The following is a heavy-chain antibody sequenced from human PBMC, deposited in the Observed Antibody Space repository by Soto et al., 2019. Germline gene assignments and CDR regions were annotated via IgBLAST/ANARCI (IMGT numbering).Heavy chain of an antibody. V-gene: IGHV4-30-4*08. CDR3: ARDYGGNSGYYYGMDV. CDR1: GGSINSGGYY. Sequence: SETLSLTCTVSGGSINSGGYYWNWIRQHPGKGLEWIGYIYYSGSTYYNPSLKSRVTISVDTSKNQFSLKLSSVTAADTAVYYCARDYGGNSGYYYGMDVWGQGTTVTVSS. J-gene: IGHJ6*02. CDR2: IYYSGST. D-gene: IGHD4-17*01.